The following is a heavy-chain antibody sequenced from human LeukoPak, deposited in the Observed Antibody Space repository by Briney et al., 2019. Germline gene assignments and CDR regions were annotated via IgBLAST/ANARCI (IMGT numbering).Heavy chain of an antibody. CDR1: GFTFGDYA. V-gene: IGHV3-49*04. CDR3: SRDNYYDSSAYSKYYFDY. J-gene: IGHJ4*02. D-gene: IGHD3-22*01. CDR2: LRSKIHGGTT. Sequence: GGSLRLSCTASGFTFGDYAMSWVRQAPGKGLEWVGFLRSKIHGGTTEYAASVKGRFTISRDDSKSIAYLQMNSLKTEDTAVYYCSRDNYYDSSAYSKYYFDYWGQGTLVTVSS.